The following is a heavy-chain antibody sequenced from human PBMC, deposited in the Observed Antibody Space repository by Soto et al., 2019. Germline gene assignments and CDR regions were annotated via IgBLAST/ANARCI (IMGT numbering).Heavy chain of an antibody. Sequence: PSETLSLTCTVSGGYISTRSYSWGWIRQSPGTGLEWIGSIYYGGNTYYNPSLKSRVTIFVDTSKNQFSLKLSSVTAADTAVYYCARSGDYATYISGGLNYWGQGTLVTVSS. J-gene: IGHJ4*02. V-gene: IGHV4-39*01. CDR3: ARSGDYATYISGGLNY. D-gene: IGHD4-17*01. CDR1: GGYISTRSYS. CDR2: IYYGGNT.